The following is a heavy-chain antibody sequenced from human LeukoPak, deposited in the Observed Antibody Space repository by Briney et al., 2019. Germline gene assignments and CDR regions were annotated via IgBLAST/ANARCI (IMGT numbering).Heavy chain of an antibody. CDR3: AKDKTRGPGDY. V-gene: IGHV3-43*02. Sequence: GGSLRLSCAASGFTFDDYAMHWVRQTPGKGLECVSLISEDGGDTWYADSVKGRFTISRDNSKNSLYLQMNSLRAEDTAFYYCAKDKTRGPGDYWGQGTLVTVSS. D-gene: IGHD1-14*01. CDR1: GFTFDDYA. J-gene: IGHJ4*02. CDR2: ISEDGGDT.